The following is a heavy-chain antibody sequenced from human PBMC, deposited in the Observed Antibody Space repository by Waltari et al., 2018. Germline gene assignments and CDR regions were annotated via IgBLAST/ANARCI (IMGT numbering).Heavy chain of an antibody. J-gene: IGHJ5*02. V-gene: IGHV3-21*01. Sequence: EVQLVESGGGLVKPGGSLRLSCAASGFTFSSYSMNWVRQAPGKGLQWVSSISSMSSYIYYADLGKGRLTISRDNAKNSLYLQMNSLRAEDTAVYYCARGKQWLGPRFDPWGQGTLVTVSS. CDR3: ARGKQWLGPRFDP. CDR1: GFTFSSYS. CDR2: ISSMSSYI. D-gene: IGHD6-19*01.